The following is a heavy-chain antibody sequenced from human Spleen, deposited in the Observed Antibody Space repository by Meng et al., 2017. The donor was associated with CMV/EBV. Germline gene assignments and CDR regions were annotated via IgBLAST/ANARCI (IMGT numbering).Heavy chain of an antibody. D-gene: IGHD3-3*02. CDR1: GFTFSSYW. CDR3: ARAFLGNPLLGIDS. CDR2: TSGDGRST. V-gene: IGHV3-74*01. Sequence: GGSLRLSCAASGFTFSSYWFHWVRQTPGKGLVWVARTSGDGRSTAYADSVKGRFAISRENAENTLNLHMNGLRVEDTAVYYCARAFLGNPLLGIDSWGPGTPVTVSS. J-gene: IGHJ5*01.